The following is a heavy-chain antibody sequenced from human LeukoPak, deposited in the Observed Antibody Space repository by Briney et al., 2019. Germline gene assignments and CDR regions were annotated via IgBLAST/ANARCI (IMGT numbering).Heavy chain of an antibody. CDR2: IKSKTDGGTT. J-gene: IGHJ4*02. CDR1: GFTFSNDW. Sequence: GGSLRLSCAASGFTFSNDWMNWVRQAPGKGLEWVGRIKSKTDGGTTDYAAPVKGRFTISRDDSKNTLYLQMNSLRAEDTAVYYCATQPLVTSRGDYWGQGTLVTVSS. D-gene: IGHD4-11*01. V-gene: IGHV3-15*01. CDR3: ATQPLVTSRGDY.